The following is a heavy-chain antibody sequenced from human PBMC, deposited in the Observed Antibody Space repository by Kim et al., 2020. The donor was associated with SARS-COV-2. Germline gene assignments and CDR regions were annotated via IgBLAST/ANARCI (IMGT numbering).Heavy chain of an antibody. V-gene: IGHV3-30*18. J-gene: IGHJ4*02. CDR2: ISYDGSNI. CDR3: AKDFRMTSYYFDY. D-gene: IGHD2-21*02. CDR1: GFTFSSYG. Sequence: GGSLRLSCVASGFTFSSYGMNWVRQAPGKGLEWVAVISYDGSNIYYADSVKGRFTISRDNTKNTLYLQMNSLRAEDTAVYYCAKDFRMTSYYFDYWGQGTLVTVSS.